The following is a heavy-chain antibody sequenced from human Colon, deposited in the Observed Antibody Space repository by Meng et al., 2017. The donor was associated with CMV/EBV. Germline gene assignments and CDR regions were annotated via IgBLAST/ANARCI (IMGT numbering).Heavy chain of an antibody. CDR1: GFALSDHY. Sequence: SGAATGFALSDHYVDWVRQVPGKGLEWVGQIRDKLRSYTTTYAAFVRGRFSLSRDDSKNSADLQMNGLKIEDTGVYYCSDLGLAPLDPWGQGTLVTVSS. V-gene: IGHV3-72*01. D-gene: IGHD3-3*01. J-gene: IGHJ5*01. CDR3: SDLGLAPLDP. CDR2: IRDKLRSYTT.